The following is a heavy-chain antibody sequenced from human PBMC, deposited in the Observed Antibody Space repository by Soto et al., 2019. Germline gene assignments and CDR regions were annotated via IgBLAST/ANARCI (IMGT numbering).Heavy chain of an antibody. D-gene: IGHD6-19*01. Sequence: GASVKVSCKASGYTFTSYAMHWVRQAPGQRLEWMGWINAGNGNTKYSQKFQGRVTITRDTSASTAYMELSSLRSEDTAVYYCARDSDSSGWYRAIDYWGQGTLVTVSS. V-gene: IGHV1-3*01. CDR2: INAGNGNT. J-gene: IGHJ4*02. CDR1: GYTFTSYA. CDR3: ARDSDSSGWYRAIDY.